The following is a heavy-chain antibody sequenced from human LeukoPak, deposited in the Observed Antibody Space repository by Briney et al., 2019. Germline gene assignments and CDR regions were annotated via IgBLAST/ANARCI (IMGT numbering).Heavy chain of an antibody. V-gene: IGHV1-2*06. CDR2: INPNSGGT. D-gene: IGHD5-18*01. CDR3: ARDQGHSYGPFDY. Sequence: GASVKVSCKASGYTFTGYYMHWVRQAPGQGLEWIGRINPNSGGTNYAQKFQGRVTMTRDTSISTAYMELSRLRSDDTAVYYCARDQGHSYGPFDYWGQGTLVTVSS. J-gene: IGHJ4*02. CDR1: GYTFTGYY.